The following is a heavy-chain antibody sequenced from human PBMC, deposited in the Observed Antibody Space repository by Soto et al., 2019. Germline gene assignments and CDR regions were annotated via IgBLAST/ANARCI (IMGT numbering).Heavy chain of an antibody. J-gene: IGHJ6*02. V-gene: IGHV1-69*18. CDR2: IVPSVDTT. D-gene: IGHD5-18*01. CDR3: ARCRQPPDTADPYAVDV. CDR1: AGTFSRSG. Sequence: QVQLVQSGTEVKKPGASVKVSCKASAGTFSRSGFHWVRQAPGQGLEWMGMIVPSVDTTNYAQKFQARVTISADQFTSTVYMELRSLRSEDTAVYYCARCRQPPDTADPYAVDVWGQGTRFIVSS.